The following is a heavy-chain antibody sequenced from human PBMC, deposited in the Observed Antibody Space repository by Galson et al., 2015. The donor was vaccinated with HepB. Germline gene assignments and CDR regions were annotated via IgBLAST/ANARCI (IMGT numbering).Heavy chain of an antibody. D-gene: IGHD3-3*01. CDR2: INPNSGGT. CDR1: GYTFTGYY. V-gene: IGHV1-2*06. J-gene: IGHJ4*02. CDR3: ARHGITIFGVVTPPGY. Sequence: SVKVSCKASGYTFTGYYMHWVRQAPGQGLEWMGRINPNSGGTNYAQKFQGRVTMTRDTSISTAYLQWSSLKASDTAMYYCARHGITIFGVVTPPGYWGQGTLVTVSS.